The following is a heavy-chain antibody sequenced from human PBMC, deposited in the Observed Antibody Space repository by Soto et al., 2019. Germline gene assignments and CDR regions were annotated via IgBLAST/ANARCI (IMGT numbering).Heavy chain of an antibody. CDR2: IIPIFGTA. V-gene: IGHV1-69*01. J-gene: IGHJ4*02. D-gene: IGHD2-15*01. CDR3: ASNPHCSGGRCYSYFDY. CDR1: GGTFSSYA. Sequence: QVQLVQSGAEVKKPGSSVKVSCKASGGTFSSYAISWVRQAPGQGLEWMGGIIPIFGTANYAQKFQGRVTITADESTSTAYMELSSLRSEDTAVYYCASNPHCSGGRCYSYFDYWGQGTLVTVSS.